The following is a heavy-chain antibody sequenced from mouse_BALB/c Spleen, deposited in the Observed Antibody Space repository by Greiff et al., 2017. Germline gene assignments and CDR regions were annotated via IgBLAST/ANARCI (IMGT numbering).Heavy chain of an antibody. CDR1: GFSLTSYG. CDR2: IWAGGST. V-gene: IGHV2-9*02. J-gene: IGHJ2*01. CDR3: ARARYASLYFDD. D-gene: IGHD2-14*01. Sequence: VKLMESGPGLVAPSQSLSITCTVSGFSLTSYGVHWVRQPPGKGLEWLGVIWAGGSTNYNSALMSRLSISKDNSKSQVFLKMNSLQTDDTAMYYCARARYASLYFDDWGQGTTLTVSS.